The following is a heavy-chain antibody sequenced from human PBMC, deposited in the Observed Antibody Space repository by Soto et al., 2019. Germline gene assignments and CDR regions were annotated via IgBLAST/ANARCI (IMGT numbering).Heavy chain of an antibody. CDR3: AGEGGGGVDIVATMALDY. J-gene: IGHJ4*02. Sequence: QVQLVQSGAEVKKPGSSVKVSCKASGGTFSSYAISWVRQAPGQGLEWMGGIIPIFGTANYAQKFQGRVTINAEESPNTDYMELMSLESEVTAVYACAGEGGGGVDIVATMALDYWGQGTLVTVSS. V-gene: IGHV1-69*01. CDR2: IIPIFGTA. CDR1: GGTFSSYA. D-gene: IGHD5-12*01.